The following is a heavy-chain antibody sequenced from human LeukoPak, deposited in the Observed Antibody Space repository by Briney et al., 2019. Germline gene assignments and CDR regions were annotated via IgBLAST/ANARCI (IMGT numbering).Heavy chain of an antibody. V-gene: IGHV4-34*01. CDR2: INHSGST. Sequence: SETLSLTCAVYGGSFSGYYWSWIRQPPGKGLEWIGEINHSGSTNYNPSLKSRVTISVDTSKNQFSLKLSSVTAADTAVYYCARANDSSGYYGVYFDYWGQGTLVTVSS. CDR1: GGSFSGYY. J-gene: IGHJ4*02. D-gene: IGHD3-22*01. CDR3: ARANDSSGYYGVYFDY.